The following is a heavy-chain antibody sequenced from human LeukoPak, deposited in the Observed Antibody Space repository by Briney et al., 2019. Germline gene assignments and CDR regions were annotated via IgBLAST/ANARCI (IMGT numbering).Heavy chain of an antibody. D-gene: IGHD6-19*01. CDR2: INPNTGGT. Sequence: ASVKVSCKASGYTFTGYYMHWVRQAPGQGLEWMGWINPNTGGTNYAQKFQGRVTMTRDTTISTAYMELSRLTSDDPAVYYCASYPRYSSSPPFDYWGQGTLATVSS. CDR3: ASYPRYSSSPPFDY. CDR1: GYTFTGYY. V-gene: IGHV1-2*02. J-gene: IGHJ4*02.